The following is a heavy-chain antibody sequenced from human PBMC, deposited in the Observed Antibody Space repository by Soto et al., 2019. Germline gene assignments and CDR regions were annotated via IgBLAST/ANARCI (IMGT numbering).Heavy chain of an antibody. Sequence: SETLSLTCAVSGGAFSGGTYNWSWIRQPPGKGLEWIGHIYFTGSNNYNPSFKSRVIMSLNTSRNQLSLKLSSGTAADTAVYYCTIGPPGVQWFDPWGLGTLVTVSS. CDR2: IYFTGSN. D-gene: IGHD3-3*01. CDR3: TIGPPGVQWFDP. V-gene: IGHV4-61*01. CDR1: GGAFSGGTYN. J-gene: IGHJ5*02.